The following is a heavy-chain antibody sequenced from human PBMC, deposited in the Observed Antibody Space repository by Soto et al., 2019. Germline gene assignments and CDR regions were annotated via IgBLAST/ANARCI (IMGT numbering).Heavy chain of an antibody. Sequence: GGSLRLSCAASGFTVSSNYMSWVRQAPGKGLEWVSVIYSGGSTYYADSVKGRFTISRDNSKNTLYLQMNSLRAEDTAVYYCARGQSKRITGTTRSDDIWGQGTMVTVSS. CDR2: IYSGGST. D-gene: IGHD1-7*01. CDR3: ARGQSKRITGTTRSDDI. CDR1: GFTVSSNY. J-gene: IGHJ3*02. V-gene: IGHV3-53*01.